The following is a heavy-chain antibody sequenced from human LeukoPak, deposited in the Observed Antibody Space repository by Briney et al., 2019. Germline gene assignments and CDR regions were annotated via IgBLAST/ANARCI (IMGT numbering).Heavy chain of an antibody. CDR3: ARDRCSGGGCYYYYMDV. D-gene: IGHD2-15*01. CDR1: GLTFRTFA. J-gene: IGHJ6*03. Sequence: GGSLRLSCAASGLTFRTFAMYWVRQAPGKGLEWVSYISASSTDIHYPDSVEGRFTISRDNAKNSLYLQMNSLRAEDTAVYYCARDRCSGGGCYYYYMDVWGKGTTVTISS. CDR2: ISASSTDI. V-gene: IGHV3-21*05.